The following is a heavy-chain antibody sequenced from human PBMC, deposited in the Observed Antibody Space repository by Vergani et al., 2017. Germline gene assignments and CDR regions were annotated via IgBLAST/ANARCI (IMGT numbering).Heavy chain of an antibody. Sequence: VQLVQSGAEVKKPGSSVKVSCKASGGTFSSYAMSWVRQAPGKGLEWVSAISGSGGSTYYADSVKGRFTISRDNSKNTLYLQMNSLRAEDTAVYYCAKDGPAEQWLLTDYWGQGTLVTVSS. J-gene: IGHJ4*02. CDR2: ISGSGGST. D-gene: IGHD6-19*01. CDR3: AKDGPAEQWLLTDY. V-gene: IGHV3-23*04. CDR1: GGTFSSYA.